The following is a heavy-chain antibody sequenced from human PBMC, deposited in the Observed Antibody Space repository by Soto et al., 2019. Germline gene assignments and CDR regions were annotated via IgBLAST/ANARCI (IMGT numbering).Heavy chain of an antibody. V-gene: IGHV3-9*01. Sequence: EVQLVESGGGLVQPGRSLRLSCAASGFTFDDYAMHWVRQAPGKGLEWVSGISWNSGSIGYADSVKGRFTISRDNAKNSLYLQINSLRAEDTALYYCAKGYCSSTSCYLGFGWGQGTLVTVSS. CDR2: ISWNSGSI. J-gene: IGHJ4*02. CDR1: GFTFDDYA. D-gene: IGHD2-2*01. CDR3: AKGYCSSTSCYLGFG.